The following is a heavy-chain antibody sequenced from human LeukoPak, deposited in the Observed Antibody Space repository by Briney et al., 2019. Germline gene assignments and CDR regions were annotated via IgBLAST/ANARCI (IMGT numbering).Heavy chain of an antibody. CDR1: EFTLSSYG. D-gene: IGHD3-10*01. Sequence: GGSLRLSCAASEFTLSSYGMHWVGQGPGKGLEWVAVIWYDGSKEYYADSVKGRFTISRDNSKNTLYLQMNSLRAEDTAVYYCARGSPDYWGQGTLVTVSS. CDR2: IWYDGSKE. V-gene: IGHV3-33*01. J-gene: IGHJ4*02. CDR3: ARGSPDY.